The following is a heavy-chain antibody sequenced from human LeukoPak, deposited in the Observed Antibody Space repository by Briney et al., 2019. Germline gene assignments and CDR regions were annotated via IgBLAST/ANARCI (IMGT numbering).Heavy chain of an antibody. J-gene: IGHJ4*02. CDR2: INHSGST. CDR1: GGSISSSNW. CDR3: ASGRDGYNL. V-gene: IGHV4-4*02. Sequence: SETLSLTCAVSGGSISSSNWWSWIRQPPGKGLEWIGEINHSGSTNYNPSLKSRVTTSVDTSKNQFSLKLSSVTAADTAVYYCASGRDGYNLWGQGTLVTVSS. D-gene: IGHD5-24*01.